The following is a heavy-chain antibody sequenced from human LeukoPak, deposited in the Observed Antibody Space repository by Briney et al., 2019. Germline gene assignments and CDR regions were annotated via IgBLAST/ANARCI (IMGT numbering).Heavy chain of an antibody. CDR2: IYYSGST. CDR3: ARALPTWELLDLYAFDI. D-gene: IGHD1-26*01. J-gene: IGHJ3*02. V-gene: IGHV4-39*07. Sequence: PSETLSLTCTVSGGSISSSSYYWGWIRQPPGKGLEWIGSIYYSGSTYYNPSLKSRVTISVDTSKNQFSLKLSSVTAADTAVYYCARALPTWELLDLYAFDIWGQGTMVTVSS. CDR1: GGSISSSSYY.